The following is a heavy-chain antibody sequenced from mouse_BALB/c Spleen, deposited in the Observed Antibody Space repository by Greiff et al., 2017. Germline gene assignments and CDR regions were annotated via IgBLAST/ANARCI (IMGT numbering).Heavy chain of an antibody. J-gene: IGHJ1*01. CDR3: SVSGPYWYFDV. CDR2: IDPENGDT. D-gene: IGHD1-3*01. V-gene: IGHV14-4*02. CDR1: GFNIKDYY. Sequence: VQLQQSGAELVRSGASVKLSCTASGFNIKDYYMHWVKQRPEQGLEWIGWIDPENGDTEYAPKFQGKATMTADTSSNTAYLQLSSLTSEDTAVYYYSVSGPYWYFDVWGAGTTVTVSS.